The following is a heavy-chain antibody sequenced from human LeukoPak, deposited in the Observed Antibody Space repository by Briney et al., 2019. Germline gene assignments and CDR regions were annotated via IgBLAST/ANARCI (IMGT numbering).Heavy chain of an antibody. V-gene: IGHV3-30*18. D-gene: IGHD4-17*01. J-gene: IGHJ4*02. CDR3: AKPSYYGDYGYFDY. CDR1: GFTFSSYG. Sequence: GGSLRLSCAASGFTFSSYGMHWVRQAPGKGLEWVAVISYDGSNKYYADSVKGRFTISRDNSENTLYLQMNSLRAEDTAVYYCAKPSYYGDYGYFDYWGQGTLVTVSS. CDR2: ISYDGSNK.